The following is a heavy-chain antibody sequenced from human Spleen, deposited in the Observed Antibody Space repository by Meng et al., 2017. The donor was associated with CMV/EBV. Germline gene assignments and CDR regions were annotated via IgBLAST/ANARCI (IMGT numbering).Heavy chain of an antibody. J-gene: IGHJ3*02. D-gene: IGHD3-22*01. V-gene: IGHV1-46*01. CDR1: GYTFIGYY. CDR3: TRDLVGYDAFDI. Sequence: ASVKVSCKASGYTFIGYYIHWVRQAPGQGLEWMGRINPDGETKTYAQKFQDRVTLTSDTSTSTVYMELSSLRSEDTAVYYCTRDLVGYDAFDIWSQGTMVTVSS. CDR2: INPDGETK.